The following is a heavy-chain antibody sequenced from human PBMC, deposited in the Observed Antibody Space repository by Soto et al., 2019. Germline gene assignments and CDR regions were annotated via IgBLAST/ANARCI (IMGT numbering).Heavy chain of an antibody. CDR1: GFTFSSYW. CDR3: ARWVFLEWLPFDY. CDR2: IKQDGSEK. V-gene: IGHV3-7*01. J-gene: IGHJ4*02. Sequence: GGSLRLSCAASGFTFSSYWMSWVRQAPGKGLEWVANIKQDGSEKLYVDSVKGRFTISRENAKNSLYMKMNSLRTEDTAVYYCARWVFLEWLPFDYWGQGTLVTVSS. D-gene: IGHD3-3*01.